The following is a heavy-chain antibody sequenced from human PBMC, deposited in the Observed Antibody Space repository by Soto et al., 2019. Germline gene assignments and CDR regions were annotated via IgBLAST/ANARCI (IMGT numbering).Heavy chain of an antibody. CDR2: ISYSGST. J-gene: IGHJ4*02. Sequence: SETLSLTCTVSGGSISSDSYYWGWIRQSPEKGLERIASISYSGSTYYNPTLKSRLIISVDTSKSQFSLKLDSVTAADTAVYYCARHGYDFGPPDFWGQGMLVTVS. CDR3: ARHGYDFGPPDF. D-gene: IGHD5-18*01. V-gene: IGHV4-39*01. CDR1: GGSISSDSYY.